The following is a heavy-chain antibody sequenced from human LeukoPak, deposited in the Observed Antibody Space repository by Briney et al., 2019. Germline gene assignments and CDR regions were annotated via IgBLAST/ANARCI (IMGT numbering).Heavy chain of an antibody. CDR1: GFTVSSNY. CDR2: IYSGGST. CDR3: ARGQYYYDSSGYYSVFDY. V-gene: IGHV3-66*01. Sequence: PGGSLRLSCAASGFTVSSNYMSWVRQAPGKGLEWVSVIYSGGSTYYAASVKGRFTISRDNSKNTLYLQMNSLRAEDTAVYYCARGQYYYDSSGYYSVFDYWGQGTLVTVSS. D-gene: IGHD3-22*01. J-gene: IGHJ4*02.